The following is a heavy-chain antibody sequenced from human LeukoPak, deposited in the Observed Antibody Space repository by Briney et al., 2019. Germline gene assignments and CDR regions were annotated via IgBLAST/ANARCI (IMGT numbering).Heavy chain of an antibody. CDR2: IYASGTT. V-gene: IGHV4-4*07. J-gene: IGHJ4*02. CDR1: DSSISTYY. CDR3: ARGELTGDVFDY. D-gene: IGHD7-27*01. Sequence: SETLFLTCTVSDSSISTYYWSWIRQPAGKGLEWIGRIYASGTTNYNPSLKSRVTMSVDTSKNQFSLKLSSVTAADTAVYYCARGELTGDVFDYWGQGTLVTVSS.